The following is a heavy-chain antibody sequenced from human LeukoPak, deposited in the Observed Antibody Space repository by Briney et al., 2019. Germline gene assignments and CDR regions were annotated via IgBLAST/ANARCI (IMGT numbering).Heavy chain of an antibody. V-gene: IGHV3-30-3*01. Sequence: GGSLRLSCAASGFTFSSYAMHWVRQAPGKGLEWVAVISYDGSNKYYADSVKGRFTISRDNSKNTLYLQMNSLRAEDTAVYYCARGRSIAARPGYFQHWGQGTLVTVSS. D-gene: IGHD6-6*01. CDR2: ISYDGSNK. CDR3: ARGRSIAARPGYFQH. J-gene: IGHJ1*01. CDR1: GFTFSSYA.